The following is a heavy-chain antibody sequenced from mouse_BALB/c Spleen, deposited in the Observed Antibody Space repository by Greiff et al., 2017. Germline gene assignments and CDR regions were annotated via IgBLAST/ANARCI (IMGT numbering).Heavy chain of an antibody. CDR2: IDPENGDT. V-gene: IGHV14-4*02. Sequence: DVQLVESGAELVRSGASVKLSCTASGFNIKDYYMHWVKQRPEQGLEWIGWIDPENGDTEYAPKFQGKATMTADTSSNTAYLQLSSLTSEDTAVYYCARSAYYGNYGAMDYWGQGTSVTVSS. CDR1: GFNIKDYY. CDR3: ARSAYYGNYGAMDY. J-gene: IGHJ4*01. D-gene: IGHD2-10*01.